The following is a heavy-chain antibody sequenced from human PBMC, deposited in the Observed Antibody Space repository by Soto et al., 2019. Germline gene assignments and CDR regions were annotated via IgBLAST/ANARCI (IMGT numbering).Heavy chain of an antibody. CDR1: GFTFSSYA. Sequence: GGSLRLSCAASGFTFSSYAMSWVRQAPGKGLEWVSAISGSGGSTYYADSVKGRFTISRDNSKNTLYLQMSSLRAEDTAVYYCAKTVDYDFWSAPDAFDFWGQGTMVTVSS. CDR3: AKTVDYDFWSAPDAFDF. J-gene: IGHJ3*01. D-gene: IGHD3-3*01. CDR2: ISGSGGST. V-gene: IGHV3-23*01.